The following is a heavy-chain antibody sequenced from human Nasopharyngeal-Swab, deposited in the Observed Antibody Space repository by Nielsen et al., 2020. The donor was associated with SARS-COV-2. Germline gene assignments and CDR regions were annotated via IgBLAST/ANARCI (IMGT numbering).Heavy chain of an antibody. CDR2: IKHRGST. CDR3: AREISGGSSHDAFDV. Sequence: WIRPPPGKGLEWIGEIKHRGSTNNNPSLKRRVTLTVDRSKNQVSMKLISETAADTAVYYCAREISGGSSHDAFDVWGQGTMVTVSS. V-gene: IGHV4-34*01. D-gene: IGHD2-15*01. J-gene: IGHJ3*01.